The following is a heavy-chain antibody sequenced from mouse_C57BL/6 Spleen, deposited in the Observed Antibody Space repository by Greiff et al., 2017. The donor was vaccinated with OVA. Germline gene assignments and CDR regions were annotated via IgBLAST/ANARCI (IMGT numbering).Heavy chain of an antibody. V-gene: IGHV1-64*01. CDR1: GYTFTSYW. D-gene: IGHD2-2*01. Sequence: VQLQQPGAELVKPGASVKLSCKASGYTFTSYWMHWVKQRPGQGLEWIGMIHPNSGSTNYNEKFKSKATLTVDKSSSTAYMQLSSLTSEDSAVYYCARPMVTTDYYAMDYWGQGTSVTVSS. CDR2: IHPNSGST. J-gene: IGHJ4*01. CDR3: ARPMVTTDYYAMDY.